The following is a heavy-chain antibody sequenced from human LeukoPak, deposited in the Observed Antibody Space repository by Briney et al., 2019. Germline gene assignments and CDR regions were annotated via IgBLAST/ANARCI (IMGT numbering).Heavy chain of an antibody. D-gene: IGHD2-8*01. Sequence: SETLSLTCTVFGGSISSYYWNWIRQPPGKGLEWIGEINQSGSTNYNPSLKSRVTLSVDTSNNQFSLKLSSVTAADTAVYYCARRPGYCPNGVCYKRNWFDPWGQGTLVTVSS. V-gene: IGHV4-34*01. CDR2: INQSGST. CDR3: ARRPGYCPNGVCYKRNWFDP. CDR1: GGSISSYY. J-gene: IGHJ5*02.